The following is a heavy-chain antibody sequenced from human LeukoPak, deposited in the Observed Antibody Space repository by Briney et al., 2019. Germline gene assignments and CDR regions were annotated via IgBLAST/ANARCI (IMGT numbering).Heavy chain of an antibody. Sequence: GGSLRLSCAASGFTVNSYVMTWVRQGPGKGLEWVSGISGGGSTYYADSVKGRFTISRDNSKNSMYLQMNSLRAEDTAVYYCARWSGYGDFWGQGTLVTVSS. D-gene: IGHD5-12*01. CDR1: GFTVNSYV. J-gene: IGHJ4*02. CDR2: ISGGGST. CDR3: ARWSGYGDF. V-gene: IGHV3-23*01.